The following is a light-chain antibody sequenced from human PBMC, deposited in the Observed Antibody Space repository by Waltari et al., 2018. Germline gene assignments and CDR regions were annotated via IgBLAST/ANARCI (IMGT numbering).Light chain of an antibody. CDR2: KAS. V-gene: IGKV1-5*03. CDR1: QSISSW. Sequence: DIQMTPSPSTLSASVGDRVTIPCRASQSISSWFAWYQQKPGKAPKLLIYKASSLESGVPSRFSGSGSGTEFTLTISSLQPDDFATYYCQQYNSYQWTFGQGTKVEIK. CDR3: QQYNSYQWT. J-gene: IGKJ1*01.